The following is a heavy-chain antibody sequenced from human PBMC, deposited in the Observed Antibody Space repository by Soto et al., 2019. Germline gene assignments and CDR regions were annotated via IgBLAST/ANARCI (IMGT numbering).Heavy chain of an antibody. CDR1: GFTVSSNY. V-gene: IGHV3-66*01. D-gene: IGHD6-13*01. CDR2: IYSGGST. Sequence: GGSLRLSCAASGFTVSSNYMSWVRQAPGKGLEWVSVIYSGGSTYYADYVKGRFTISRDNSKNTLYLQMNSLRAEDTAVYYCARDKRRRYSISWYWYFQHWGQGTLVTVSS. J-gene: IGHJ1*01. CDR3: ARDKRRRYSISWYWYFQH.